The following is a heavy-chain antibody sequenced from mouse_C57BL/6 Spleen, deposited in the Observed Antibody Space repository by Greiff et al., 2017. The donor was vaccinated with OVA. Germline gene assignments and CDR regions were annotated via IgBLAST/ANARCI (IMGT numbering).Heavy chain of an antibody. J-gene: IGHJ1*03. CDR3: ARITTVVARYFDV. CDR2: INPNNGGT. CDR1: GYTFTDYN. Sequence: SGPELVKPGASVKIPCKASGYTFTDYNMDWVKQSHGKSLEWIGDINPNNGGTIYNQKFKGKATLTVDKSSSTAYMELRSLTSEDTAVYYCARITTVVARYFDVWGTGTTVTVSS. V-gene: IGHV1-18*01. D-gene: IGHD1-1*01.